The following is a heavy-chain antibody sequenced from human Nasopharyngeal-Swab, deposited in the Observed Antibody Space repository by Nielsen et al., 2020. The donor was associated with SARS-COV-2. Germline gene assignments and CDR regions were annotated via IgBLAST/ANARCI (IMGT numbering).Heavy chain of an antibody. CDR3: ARGGYCSSTSCDTYYYYGMDV. D-gene: IGHD2-2*02. CDR2: IRSTTSYR. Sequence: GESLKISCAASGFTFGSFAMNWVRQAPGKGLEWVSSIRSTTSYRNYADSVKGRFTISRDNAKNSLYLQMNSLRGEDTAVYYCARGGYCSSTSCDTYYYYGMDVWGQGTTVTVSS. CDR1: GFTFGSFA. J-gene: IGHJ6*02. V-gene: IGHV3-21*01.